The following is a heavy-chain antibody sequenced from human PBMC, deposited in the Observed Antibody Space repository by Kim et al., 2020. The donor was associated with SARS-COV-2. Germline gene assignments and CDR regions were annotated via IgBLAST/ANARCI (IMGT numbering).Heavy chain of an antibody. J-gene: IGHJ4*02. Sequence: ADYVKCRLTISRDNSKNTLYLQMNSLRAEDTAVYYCAKDMIVVGGKNLDYWGQGTLVTVSS. V-gene: IGHV3-23*01. D-gene: IGHD3-22*01. CDR3: AKDMIVVGGKNLDY.